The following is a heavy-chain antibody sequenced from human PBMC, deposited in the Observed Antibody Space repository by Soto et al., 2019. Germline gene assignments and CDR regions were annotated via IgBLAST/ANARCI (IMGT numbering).Heavy chain of an antibody. V-gene: IGHV3-11*01. D-gene: IGHD6-13*01. J-gene: IGHJ6*02. CDR2: ITSSGRTT. CDR3: ARDPGLVLEYRSRPLSYYGIDV. Sequence: QVQLVESGGGLVKPGGSLRLSCAASGFTFSDYYMNWIRQAPGKGLEWVAYITSSGRTTYYADSVKGRFTTSRDNAKNSLYRQMNSLRADDTAVYYCARDPGLVLEYRSRPLSYYGIDVWGQGTTVTVSS. CDR1: GFTFSDYY.